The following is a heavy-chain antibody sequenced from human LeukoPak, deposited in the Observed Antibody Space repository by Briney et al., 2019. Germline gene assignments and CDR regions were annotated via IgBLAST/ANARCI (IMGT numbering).Heavy chain of an antibody. CDR2: IKSKTDGGTT. J-gene: IGHJ4*02. Sequence: PGGSLRLSCAASGFTFSSYGMNWVRQAPGKGLEWVGRIKSKTDGGTTDYAAPVKGRFTISRDDSKNTLYLQMNSLKTEDTAVYYCTTTYSSSWYDDYWGQGTLVTVSS. CDR1: GFTFSSYG. CDR3: TTTYSSSWYDDY. D-gene: IGHD6-13*01. V-gene: IGHV3-15*01.